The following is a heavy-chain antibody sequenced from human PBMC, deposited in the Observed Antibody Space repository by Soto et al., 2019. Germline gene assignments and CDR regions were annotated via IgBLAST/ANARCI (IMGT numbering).Heavy chain of an antibody. CDR3: TRQDRKPYYYGMDV. J-gene: IGHJ6*02. V-gene: IGHV3-73*02. Sequence: EVQLVESGGGLVQPGGSLKLSCAASGFTFSGSAMHWVRQASGKGLERVGRIRSKANSYATAYAASVKGRFTISRDDSKNTAYLQMNSLKTEDTAVYYCTRQDRKPYYYGMDVWGQGTTVTVSS. CDR2: IRSKANSYAT. CDR1: GFTFSGSA.